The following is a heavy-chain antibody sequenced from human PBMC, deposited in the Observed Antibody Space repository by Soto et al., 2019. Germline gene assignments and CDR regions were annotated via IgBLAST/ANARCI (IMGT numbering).Heavy chain of an antibody. CDR3: ARQGYGSGSNTTYYYYYGMDV. CDR2: IYYSGST. CDR1: GGSISSSSYY. V-gene: IGHV4-39*01. D-gene: IGHD3-10*01. Sequence: SETLSLTCTVSGGSISSSSYYWGWIRQPPGKGLEWIGSIYYSGSTYYNPSLKSRVTISVDTSKNQFSLKLSSVTAADTAVYYCARQGYGSGSNTTYYYYYGMDVRGQGTTVTV. J-gene: IGHJ6*01.